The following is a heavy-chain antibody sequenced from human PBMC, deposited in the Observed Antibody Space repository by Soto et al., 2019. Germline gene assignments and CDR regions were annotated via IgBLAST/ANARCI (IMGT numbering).Heavy chain of an antibody. CDR2: ISWNSGSI. J-gene: IGHJ4*02. Sequence: EVQLVESGGGLVQPGRSLRLSCAASGFTFDDYGMHGVRQGPGKGLEWVSGISWNSGSIGYAEFAKGRFTISRDNAKNSLYLQMNSLRAEDTAFYFCAKSNNTGWFYFDYWGQGTLVTVSS. V-gene: IGHV3-9*01. CDR1: GFTFDDYG. D-gene: IGHD6-19*01. CDR3: AKSNNTGWFYFDY.